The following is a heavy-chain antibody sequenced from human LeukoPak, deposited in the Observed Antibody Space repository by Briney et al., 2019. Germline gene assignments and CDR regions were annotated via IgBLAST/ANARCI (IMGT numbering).Heavy chain of an antibody. CDR1: GGSLSSYY. Sequence: SGTLCLSCAVSGGSLSSYYRSWVRQTPRKRLGWVWYIYYSGSTNYNPSLKSRVTISVDTSKNQFSLKLSSVTAADTAVYYCARDSSGYYPYNWFDPWGQGTLVTVSS. CDR2: IYYSGST. J-gene: IGHJ5*02. CDR3: ARDSSGYYPYNWFDP. V-gene: IGHV4-59*01. D-gene: IGHD3-22*01.